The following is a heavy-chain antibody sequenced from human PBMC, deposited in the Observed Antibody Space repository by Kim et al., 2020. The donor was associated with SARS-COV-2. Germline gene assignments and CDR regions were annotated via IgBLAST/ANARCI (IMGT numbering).Heavy chain of an antibody. CDR3: AREPNYYGSGSYYKY. V-gene: IGHV1-3*01. D-gene: IGHD3-10*01. CDR2: INAGSGNT. Sequence: ASVKVSCKASGYTFTSYAMHWVRQAPGQRLEWMGWINAGSGNTKYSQKFQGRVTITRDTSASTAYMELSSLRSEDTAVYYCAREPNYYGSGSYYKYWGQGTLVTVSS. J-gene: IGHJ4*02. CDR1: GYTFTSYA.